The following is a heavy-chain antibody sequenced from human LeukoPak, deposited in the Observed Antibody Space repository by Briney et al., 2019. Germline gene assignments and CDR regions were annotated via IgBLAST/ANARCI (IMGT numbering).Heavy chain of an antibody. CDR3: ARELRGENFDF. V-gene: IGHV3-48*01. Sequence: TGGSLRLSCAASGFPLSSYSINWVRQAPGEGLEWVSYISTTSTIFYADSVRGRFTISRDNAKNSLYLQMNSLRAEDTAVYYCARELRGENFDFWGQGTLVTVSA. D-gene: IGHD3-10*01. J-gene: IGHJ4*02. CDR2: ISTTSTI. CDR1: GFPLSSYS.